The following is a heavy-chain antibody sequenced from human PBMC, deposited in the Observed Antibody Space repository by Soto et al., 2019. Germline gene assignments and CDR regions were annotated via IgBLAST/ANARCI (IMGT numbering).Heavy chain of an antibody. CDR3: AAGEYHDTSGYSSDY. CDR1: GFTFITST. J-gene: IGHJ4*02. V-gene: IGHV1-58*01. Sequence: GASVKVSCKVSGFTFITSTVQWVRQARGQPLGWIGWIVVGSGNTIYAQKFQERVTFTRDESTSTAYMELSSLRSEDTGVYYCAAGEYHDTSGYSSDYWGQGTLVTVSS. CDR2: IVVGSGNT. D-gene: IGHD3-3*01.